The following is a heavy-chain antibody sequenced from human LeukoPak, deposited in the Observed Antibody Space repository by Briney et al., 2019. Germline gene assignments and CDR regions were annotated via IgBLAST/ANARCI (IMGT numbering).Heavy chain of an antibody. CDR2: IYYSGST. CDR1: GGSISSYY. Sequence: SETLSLTCTVSGGSISSYYWSWIRQPPGKGLEWIGYIYYSGSTNYNPSLKSRVTISVDTSKNQFSLKLSSVTAADTAVYYCARGGAYGDYWEWYGMDVWGQGTTVTVSS. D-gene: IGHD4-17*01. CDR3: ARGGAYGDYWEWYGMDV. V-gene: IGHV4-59*08. J-gene: IGHJ6*02.